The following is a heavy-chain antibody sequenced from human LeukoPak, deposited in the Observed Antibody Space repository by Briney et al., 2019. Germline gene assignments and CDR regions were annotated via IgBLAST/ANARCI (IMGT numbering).Heavy chain of an antibody. D-gene: IGHD3-22*01. CDR2: INSDGSST. J-gene: IGHJ4*02. CDR1: GFTFSSYW. V-gene: IGHV3-74*01. CDR3: ARVATYYDSSGYNSGYFDY. Sequence: GGSLRLSCAASGFTFSSYWMHWVRQAPGKGLVWVSRINSDGSSTSYADSVKGRFTISRDNAKNTLYLQMNSLRAEDTAVYYCARVATYYDSSGYNSGYFDYWGQGTLVTVSS.